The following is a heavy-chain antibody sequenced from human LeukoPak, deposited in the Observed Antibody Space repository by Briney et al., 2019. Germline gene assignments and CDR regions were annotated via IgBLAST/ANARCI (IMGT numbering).Heavy chain of an antibody. D-gene: IGHD2-21*01. V-gene: IGHV3-23*01. CDR3: APPYYFDY. CDR1: GFTFSSYA. Sequence: PGGSLRLSCAASGFTFSSYAMSWVRQAPGKGLEWVSGISDSGGSTYYADSVEGRFTISRDNSKNTLYLQMNSLRAEDTAIYYCAPPYYFDYWGQGTLVTVSS. CDR2: ISDSGGST. J-gene: IGHJ4*02.